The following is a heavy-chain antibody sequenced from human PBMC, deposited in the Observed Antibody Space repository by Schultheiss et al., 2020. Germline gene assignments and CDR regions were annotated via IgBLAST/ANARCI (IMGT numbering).Heavy chain of an antibody. V-gene: IGHV4-38-2*01. Sequence: SQTLSLTCAVSGYSISSGYYWGWIRQPPGKGLEWIGSIYYSGSTYYNPSLKSRVTISVDTSKNQFSLKLSSVTAADTAVYYCARSPYILWQVGAFDIWGQGTMVTVSS. J-gene: IGHJ3*02. CDR3: ARSPYILWQVGAFDI. CDR1: GYSISSGYY. CDR2: IYYSGST. D-gene: IGHD2-21*01.